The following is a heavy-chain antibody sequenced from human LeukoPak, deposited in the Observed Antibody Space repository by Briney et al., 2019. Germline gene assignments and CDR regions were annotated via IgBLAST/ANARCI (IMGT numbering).Heavy chain of an antibody. J-gene: IGHJ5*02. CDR3: ARGGPYSSSWYQSNWFDP. CDR1: GGSISSYY. D-gene: IGHD6-13*01. CDR2: IYYSGST. Sequence: SETLSLTCTVSGGSISSYYWSWIRQPPGKGLEWIGYIYYSGSTNYNPSLKSRVTISVDTSKNQFSLKLSSVTAADTAVYYCARGGPYSSSWYQSNWFDPWGQGTLVTVSS. V-gene: IGHV4-59*12.